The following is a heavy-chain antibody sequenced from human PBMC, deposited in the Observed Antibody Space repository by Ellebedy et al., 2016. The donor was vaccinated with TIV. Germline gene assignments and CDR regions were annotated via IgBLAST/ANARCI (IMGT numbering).Heavy chain of an antibody. Sequence: MPSETLSLTCTVSGGSIRSSSYYWGWIRQPPGKGLEWIGSIYYSASTYYNPSLKSRVTISVDTSKNQFSLKLSSVTAADTAVYYCARLYNWNTQWGQGTLVTVSS. CDR3: ARLYNWNTQ. CDR1: GGSIRSSSYY. CDR2: IYYSAST. D-gene: IGHD1-20*01. V-gene: IGHV4-39*01. J-gene: IGHJ4*02.